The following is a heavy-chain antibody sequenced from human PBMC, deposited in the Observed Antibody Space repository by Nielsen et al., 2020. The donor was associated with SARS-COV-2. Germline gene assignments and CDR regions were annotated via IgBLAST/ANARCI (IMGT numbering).Heavy chain of an antibody. V-gene: IGHV3-30-3*01. D-gene: IGHD1-26*01. CDR1: GFTFSSYA. J-gene: IGHJ4*02. Sequence: GESLKISCAASGFTFSSYAMHWVRQAPGKGLEWVAVISYDGSNKYYADSVKGRFTISRDNSKNTLYLQMNSLRAEDTAVYYCARERRGVGATNAYYFDYWGQGTLVTVSS. CDR3: ARERRGVGATNAYYFDY. CDR2: ISYDGSNK.